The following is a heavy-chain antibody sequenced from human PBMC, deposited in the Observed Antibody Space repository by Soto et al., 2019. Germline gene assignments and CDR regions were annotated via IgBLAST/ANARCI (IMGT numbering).Heavy chain of an antibody. CDR2: IIAIFVTA. D-gene: IGHD3-3*01. CDR3: ARDFRRITIFGLVQPDYYYYGMDV. Sequence: TVKDSCKASVGTVISYAISWVRQSPGQVHECMLGIIAIFVTAHYAHRFLGGVAITADECTSTAYMGLSSLRSEDTAVYYCARDFRRITIFGLVQPDYYYYGMDVWGQGTRVIFSS. V-gene: IGHV1-69*19. CDR1: VGTVISYA. J-gene: IGHJ6*02.